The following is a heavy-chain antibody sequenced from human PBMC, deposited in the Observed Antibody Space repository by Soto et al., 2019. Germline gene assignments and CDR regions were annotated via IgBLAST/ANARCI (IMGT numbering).Heavy chain of an antibody. Sequence: GGSLRLSCAASGFTFSSYWMHWVRQAPGKGLVWVSRINSDGSSTSYADSVKGRFTISRDNAKNTLYLQMNSLRAEDTAVYYCAGGIAVAGPGSFDYWGQGTLVTV. D-gene: IGHD6-19*01. CDR3: AGGIAVAGPGSFDY. V-gene: IGHV3-74*01. J-gene: IGHJ4*02. CDR2: INSDGSST. CDR1: GFTFSSYW.